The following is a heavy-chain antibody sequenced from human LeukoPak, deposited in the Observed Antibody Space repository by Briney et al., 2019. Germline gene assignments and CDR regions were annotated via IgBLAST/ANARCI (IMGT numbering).Heavy chain of an antibody. CDR1: GGSFSGYY. Sequence: SETLSLTCAVYGGSFSGYYLSWIRQPPGKGLEWIWEINHSGSTNYTPSLKSRVTISVDTSKNKFSLNLNCVTAADTAVYYCARARTVVITRPLDYWGQGTLVTVSS. D-gene: IGHD3-22*01. V-gene: IGHV4-34*01. CDR2: INHSGST. CDR3: ARARTVVITRPLDY. J-gene: IGHJ4*02.